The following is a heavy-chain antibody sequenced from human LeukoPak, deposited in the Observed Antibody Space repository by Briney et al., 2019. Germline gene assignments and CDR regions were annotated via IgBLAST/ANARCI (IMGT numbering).Heavy chain of an antibody. D-gene: IGHD6-13*01. Sequence: SETLSLTCTVSGGSISSYYWSWIRQPAGKGPEWIGRIYSSGGTDYNPSLKSRVTMSVDTSKNQYSLKMSSVTAADTAIYYCARGIAAAPERAFDIWGQGTMVTVSS. V-gene: IGHV4-4*07. CDR2: IYSSGGT. J-gene: IGHJ3*02. CDR3: ARGIAAAPERAFDI. CDR1: GGSISSYY.